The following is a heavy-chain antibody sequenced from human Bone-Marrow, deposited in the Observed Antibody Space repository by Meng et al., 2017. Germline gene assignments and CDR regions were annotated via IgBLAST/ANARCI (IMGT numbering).Heavy chain of an antibody. CDR1: GFTFSDHY. CDR2: STNKANSYIT. Sequence: GESLKISCAASGFTFSDHYMDWVRQAPGKGLEWVGRSTNKANSYITEYAASVKGRFTISRDDSKDSLYLQMNSLKTEDTAVYYCARLKGNYGDWGQGNLVNGAS. D-gene: IGHD4-17*01. V-gene: IGHV3-72*01. J-gene: IGHJ4*02. CDR3: ARLKGNYGD.